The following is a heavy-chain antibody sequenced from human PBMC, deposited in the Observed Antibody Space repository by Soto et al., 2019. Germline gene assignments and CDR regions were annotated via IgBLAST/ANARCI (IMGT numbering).Heavy chain of an antibody. Sequence: SETLSLTCAVYAGSFSGYYWSWIRQPPGKGLEWIGEINHSGSTNYNPSLKSRVTISVDTSKNQFFLKLSYVTAADTAVYYCSLVVTAGDDAFDIWGQGTMVTVSS. D-gene: IGHD2-21*02. CDR2: INHSGST. CDR1: AGSFSGYY. J-gene: IGHJ3*02. CDR3: SLVVTAGDDAFDI. V-gene: IGHV4-34*01.